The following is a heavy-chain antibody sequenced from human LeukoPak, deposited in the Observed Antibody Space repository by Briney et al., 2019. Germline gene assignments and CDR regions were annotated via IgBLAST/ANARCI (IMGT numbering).Heavy chain of an antibody. Sequence: SETLSLTCTVSGGSISSSSYYWGWIRQPPGKGLEWIGSIYYSGSTYYNPSLKSRVTISVDTSKNQFSLKLSSVTAADTAVYYCARVYSSTHTFDYWGQGTLVTVSS. CDR2: IYYSGST. D-gene: IGHD6-13*01. V-gene: IGHV4-39*07. J-gene: IGHJ4*02. CDR1: GGSISSSSYY. CDR3: ARVYSSTHTFDY.